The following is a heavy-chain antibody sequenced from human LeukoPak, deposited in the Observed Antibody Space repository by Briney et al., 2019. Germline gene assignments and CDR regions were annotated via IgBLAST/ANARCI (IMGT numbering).Heavy chain of an antibody. CDR3: TTDLGGRYGSPPY. V-gene: IGHV3-15*01. D-gene: IGHD3-10*01. CDR2: IKSKTDGGTT. CDR1: GFMFRDYG. J-gene: IGHJ4*02. Sequence: GGSLRLSCAASGFMFRDYGMHWVRQAPGKGLEWVGRIKSKTDGGTTDYAAPVKGRFTISRDDSKNTLYLQMNSLKTEDTAVYYCTTDLGGRYGSPPYWGQGTLVTVSS.